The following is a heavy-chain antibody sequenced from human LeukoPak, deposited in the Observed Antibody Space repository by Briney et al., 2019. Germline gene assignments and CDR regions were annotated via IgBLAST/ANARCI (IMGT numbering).Heavy chain of an antibody. D-gene: IGHD1-7*01. CDR3: ARHGNWNSRQYYFDY. CDR1: GGSISSDEYY. J-gene: IGHJ4*02. V-gene: IGHV4-61*08. CDR2: SGST. Sequence: SETLSLTCTVSGGSISSDEYYWSWIRQHPGKGLEWIGHSGSTNYNPSLKSRVTISVDTSKNQFSLKLTSVTAADTAVYYCARHGNWNSRQYYFDYWGQGTLVTVSS.